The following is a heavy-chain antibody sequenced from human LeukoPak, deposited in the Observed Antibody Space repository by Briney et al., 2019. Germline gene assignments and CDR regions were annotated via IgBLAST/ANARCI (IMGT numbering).Heavy chain of an antibody. CDR2: IYPGDSDT. V-gene: IGHV5-51*01. J-gene: IGHJ4*02. CDR1: GYSYTSYW. CDR3: ARRVTICGVPDY. D-gene: IGHD3-3*01. Sequence: ESLKISCKGSGYSYTSYWIGWVRQMPGKGLEWMGIIYPGDSDTRYSPSFQGQFTIPADKSISTAYLQWSSLKASDTAMYYCARRVTICGVPDYWGRETRVSVSS.